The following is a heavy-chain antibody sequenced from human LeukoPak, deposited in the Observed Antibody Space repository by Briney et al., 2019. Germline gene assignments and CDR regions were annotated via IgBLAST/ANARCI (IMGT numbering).Heavy chain of an antibody. CDR2: IVVGSGNT. Sequence: ASVKVSCKASGFTFTSSAVQWVRQARGQRLEWIGWIVVGSGNTNYAQKFQERVTITRDMSTSTAYVELSSLRSEDTAVYYCAADLNVEWELPTFDYWGQGTLVTVSS. V-gene: IGHV1-58*01. CDR3: AADLNVEWELPTFDY. J-gene: IGHJ4*02. D-gene: IGHD1-26*01. CDR1: GFTFTSSA.